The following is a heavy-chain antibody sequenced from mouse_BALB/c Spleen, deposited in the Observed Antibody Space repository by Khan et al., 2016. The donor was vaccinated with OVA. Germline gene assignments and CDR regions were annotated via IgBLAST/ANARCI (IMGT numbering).Heavy chain of an antibody. V-gene: IGHV1S82*01. CDR1: GYSFTSYW. J-gene: IGHJ1*01. D-gene: IGHD2-14*01. Sequence: QVQLQQPGAELVRPGASVKLSCKASGYSFTSYWMNWVKQRPGQGLEWIGMIHPSDNESTLNQKFKDRATLTVDKSSSTAYMQISSPTSEDSADDYCERGSTTSYWYFGVWGAGTTVTVSS. CDR2: IHPSDNES. CDR3: ERGSTTSYWYFGV.